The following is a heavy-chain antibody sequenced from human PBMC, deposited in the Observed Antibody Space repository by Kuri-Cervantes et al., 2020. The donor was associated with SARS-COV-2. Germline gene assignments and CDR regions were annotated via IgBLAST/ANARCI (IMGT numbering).Heavy chain of an antibody. CDR3: AKDGGSYSFSSAYGMDV. V-gene: IGHV3-30-3*01. D-gene: IGHD1-26*01. J-gene: IGHJ6*02. Sequence: SCVASGFTFSSYAMHWVRQAPGKGLEWVTVISYDGSNKYYADSVKGRFTISRDNSKNTLYLQMNSLRAEDTAVYYCAKDGGSYSFSSAYGMDVWGQGTTVTVSS. CDR2: ISYDGSNK. CDR1: GFTFSSYA.